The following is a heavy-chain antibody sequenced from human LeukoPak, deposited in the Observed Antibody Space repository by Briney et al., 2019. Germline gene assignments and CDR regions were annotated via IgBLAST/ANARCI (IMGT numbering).Heavy chain of an antibody. J-gene: IGHJ3*02. V-gene: IGHV3-9*01. Sequence: HPGGSLRLSCAASGFTFDDYAMHWVRQAPGKGLEWVSGISWNSGSIGYADSVKGRFTISRDNAKNSLYLQMNSLRAEDTALYYCAGYRQPDDAFDIWGQGTMVTVSS. CDR3: AGYRQPDDAFDI. CDR2: ISWNSGSI. CDR1: GFTFDDYA. D-gene: IGHD5-18*01.